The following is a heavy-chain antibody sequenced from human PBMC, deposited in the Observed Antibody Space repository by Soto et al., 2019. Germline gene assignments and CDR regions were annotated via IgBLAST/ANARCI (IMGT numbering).Heavy chain of an antibody. Sequence: SETLSLTCTVSGGSVSSGSYYWSWIRQPPGKGLEWIGYIYYSGSTNYNPSLKSRVTISVDTSKNQFSLKLSSVTAADTAVYYCARSSDYYGSGYNWFDPWGQGTLVTVSS. CDR2: IYYSGST. J-gene: IGHJ5*02. D-gene: IGHD3-10*01. CDR3: ARSSDYYGSGYNWFDP. V-gene: IGHV4-61*01. CDR1: GGSVSSGSYY.